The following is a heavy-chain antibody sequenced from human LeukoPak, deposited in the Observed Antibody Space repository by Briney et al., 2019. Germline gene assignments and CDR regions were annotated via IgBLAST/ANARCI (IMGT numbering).Heavy chain of an antibody. CDR2: IYYSGST. J-gene: IGHJ4*02. CDR1: GGSISSGDYY. Sequence: SQTLSLTCTVSGGSISSGDYYWSWIRQPPGKGLEWIGYIYYSGSTYYNPPLKSRVTISVDTSKNQFSLKLSSVTAADTAVYYCAGKTRHGSRPVPYYFDYWGQGTLVTVSS. D-gene: IGHD6-13*01. CDR3: AGKTRHGSRPVPYYFDY. V-gene: IGHV4-30-4*01.